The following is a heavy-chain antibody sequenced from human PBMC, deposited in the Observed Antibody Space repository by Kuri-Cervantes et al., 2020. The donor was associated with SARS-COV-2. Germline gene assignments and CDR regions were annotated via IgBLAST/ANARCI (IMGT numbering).Heavy chain of an antibody. D-gene: IGHD3-3*01. Sequence: SETLSLTCTVSGGSISNSSYYWGWIRQPPGKGLEWIGSIYYSGSTYYNPSLKSRVTISVDTSKNQFSLKLSSVTAADTAVYYCARAEGAMLPGSLRFLEWLDPYYFDYWGQGTLVTVSS. CDR2: IYYSGST. CDR3: ARAEGAMLPGSLRFLEWLDPYYFDY. CDR1: GGSISNSSYY. J-gene: IGHJ4*02. V-gene: IGHV4-39*01.